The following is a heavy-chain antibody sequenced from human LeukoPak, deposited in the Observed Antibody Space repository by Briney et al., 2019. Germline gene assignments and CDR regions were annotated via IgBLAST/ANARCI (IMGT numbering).Heavy chain of an antibody. CDR2: IIPILGIA. J-gene: IGHJ5*02. Sequence: ASVKVSCKASGGTFSSYAIGWVRQAPGQGLEWMGRIIPILGIANYAQKFQGRVTITADKSTSTAYMELSSLRSEDTAVYYCARDREQLAFDPWGQGTLVTVSS. D-gene: IGHD6-6*01. V-gene: IGHV1-69*04. CDR3: ARDREQLAFDP. CDR1: GGTFSSYA.